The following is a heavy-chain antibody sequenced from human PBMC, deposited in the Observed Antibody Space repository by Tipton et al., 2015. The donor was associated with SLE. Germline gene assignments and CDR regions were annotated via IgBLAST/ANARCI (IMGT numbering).Heavy chain of an antibody. D-gene: IGHD2-2*01. V-gene: IGHV4-59*08. Sequence: TLSLTCTVSGASMGGDYRSWIRQPPGGGLEWIGYVFYSGSTRYNPSLQSRVSFSIDTSKSQFSLRLSSVTAADTAVYYCARHMSVTYANFDVWGQGTVVTVSS. CDR1: GASMGGDY. J-gene: IGHJ3*01. CDR2: VFYSGST. CDR3: ARHMSVTYANFDV.